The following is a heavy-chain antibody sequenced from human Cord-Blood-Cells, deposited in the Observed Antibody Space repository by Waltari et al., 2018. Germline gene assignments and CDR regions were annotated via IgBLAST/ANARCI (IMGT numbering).Heavy chain of an antibody. CDR3: AFDI. J-gene: IGHJ3*02. CDR2: IYYSGST. V-gene: IGHV4-61*01. CDR1: GSSVSSGSYY. Sequence: QIQLHDSGPGLVKHSETLSLTCTVSGSSVSSGSYYWSLIRQPPGKGLEWIGYIYYSGSTNYNSYLRSRVTIAEDNSKNMFSPTLSSVSAAETAVYYCAFDIWGQGTMATVSS.